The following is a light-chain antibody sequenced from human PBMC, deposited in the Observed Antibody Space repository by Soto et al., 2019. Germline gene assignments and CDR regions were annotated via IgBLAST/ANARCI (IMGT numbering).Light chain of an antibody. CDR3: QQRDNWPWT. J-gene: IGKJ1*01. CDR2: DAS. V-gene: IGKV3-11*01. CDR1: QSVRSN. Sequence: ETVLTQSPATLSLSPGERATLSCRASQSVRSNLAWYQHKPGQAPRLLIYDASNRATGIPGRFSGSGSGTDFTLTISNLEPEDFAVYYCQQRDNWPWTFGQGATLEIK.